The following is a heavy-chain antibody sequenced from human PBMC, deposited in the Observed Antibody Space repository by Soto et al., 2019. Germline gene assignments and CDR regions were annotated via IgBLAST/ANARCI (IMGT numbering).Heavy chain of an antibody. CDR1: GYTFTSYY. Sequence: ASVKVSCKASGYTFTSYYMHWVRQAPGQGLEWMGIINPSGGSTSYAQKFQGRVTMTRDTSTSTVYMELSSLRSEDTAVYYCARDPNIVVVVAATEDAFDIWGQGTMVTVSS. D-gene: IGHD2-15*01. J-gene: IGHJ3*02. V-gene: IGHV1-46*01. CDR3: ARDPNIVVVVAATEDAFDI. CDR2: INPSGGST.